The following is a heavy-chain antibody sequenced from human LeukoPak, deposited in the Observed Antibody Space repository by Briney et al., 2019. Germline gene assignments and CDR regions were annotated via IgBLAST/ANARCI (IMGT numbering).Heavy chain of an antibody. J-gene: IGHJ4*02. V-gene: IGHV3-23*01. D-gene: IGHD6-6*01. CDR2: ISGSGGST. CDR3: AREYSSSSGYFDY. CDR1: GFTFSNYA. Sequence: GGSLRLSCAASGFTFSNYAMGWVRQAPGKGLEWVSGISGSGGSTHHADSVKGRFTISRDNSKNTLYLQMNSLRAEDTAVYYCAREYSSSSGYFDYWGQGTLVTVSS.